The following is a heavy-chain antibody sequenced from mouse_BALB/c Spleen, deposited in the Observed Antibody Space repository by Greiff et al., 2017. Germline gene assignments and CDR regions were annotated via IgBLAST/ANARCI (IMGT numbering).Heavy chain of an antibody. CDR3: ARSYSNYGYFDY. Sequence: EVQLVESGGGLVQPGGSRKLSCAASGFTFSSFGMHWVRQAPEKGLEWVAYISSGSSTIYYADTVKGRFTISRDNPKNTLFLQMTSLRSEDTAMYYCARSYSNYGYFDYWGQGTTLTVSS. CDR2: ISSGSSTI. D-gene: IGHD2-5*01. CDR1: GFTFSSFG. J-gene: IGHJ2*01. V-gene: IGHV5-17*02.